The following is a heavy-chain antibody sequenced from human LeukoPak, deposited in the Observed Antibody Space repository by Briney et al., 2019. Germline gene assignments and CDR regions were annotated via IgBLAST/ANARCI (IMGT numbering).Heavy chain of an antibody. Sequence: ASVKVSCKASGYTFTSYAMHWVRQAPGQRLEWMGWINAGNGNTKYSQKFQGRVTMTRDTSISTAYMELSRLRSDDTAVYYCARGASYCSSTSCYIWDAFDIWGQGTMVTVSS. CDR1: GYTFTSYA. D-gene: IGHD2-2*02. CDR2: INAGNGNT. J-gene: IGHJ3*02. CDR3: ARGASYCSSTSCYIWDAFDI. V-gene: IGHV1-3*01.